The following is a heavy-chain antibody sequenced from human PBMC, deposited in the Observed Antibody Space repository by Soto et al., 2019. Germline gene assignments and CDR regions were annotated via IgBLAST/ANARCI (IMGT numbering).Heavy chain of an antibody. CDR2: INHSGST. CDR3: ARGRSKYCSGGSCHVRAFDI. Sequence: QVQLQQWGAGLLKPSETLSLTCAVYGGSFSGYYWSWIRQPPGKGLEWIGEINHSGSTNYNPSLKSRVTISVDTSKNQFSLKLSSVTAADTAVYYCARGRSKYCSGGSCHVRAFDIWGQGTMVTVSS. V-gene: IGHV4-34*01. D-gene: IGHD2-15*01. CDR1: GGSFSGYY. J-gene: IGHJ3*02.